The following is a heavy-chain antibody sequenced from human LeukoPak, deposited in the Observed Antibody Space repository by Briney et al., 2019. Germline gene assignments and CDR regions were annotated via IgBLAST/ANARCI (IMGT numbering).Heavy chain of an antibody. D-gene: IGHD5-18*01. CDR3: ARGEQLWSS. CDR1: GGSISGYY. Sequence: SETLSLTCTVSGGSISGYYWSWIRQPPGKGLEWIGYIHYSGSTDYNPSLKSRVTISVDTSKNQFSLKLSSVTAADTAVYYCARGEQLWSSWGQGTLVTVSS. J-gene: IGHJ4*02. CDR2: IHYSGST. V-gene: IGHV4-59*01.